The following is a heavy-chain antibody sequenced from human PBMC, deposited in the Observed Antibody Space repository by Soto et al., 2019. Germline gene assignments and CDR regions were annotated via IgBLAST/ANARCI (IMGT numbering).Heavy chain of an antibody. CDR3: ARDGWTIFDGALAY. D-gene: IGHD3-9*01. Sequence: ASVKVSCKASGYTFTGYYMHWVRQAPGQGLEWMGWINPNSGGTNYAQKFQGWVTMTRDTSISTAYMELSRLRPDDTAVYYCARDGWTIFDGALAYWGQGTLVTVSS. CDR1: GYTFTGYY. V-gene: IGHV1-2*04. CDR2: INPNSGGT. J-gene: IGHJ4*02.